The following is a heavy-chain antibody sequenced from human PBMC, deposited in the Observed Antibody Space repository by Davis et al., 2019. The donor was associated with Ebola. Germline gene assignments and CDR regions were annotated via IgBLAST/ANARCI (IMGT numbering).Heavy chain of an antibody. Sequence: PSETLSLTCAVYGGSFSGYYWSWIRQPPGKGLEWIGEINHSGSTNYNPSLKSRVTISVDTSKNQFSLKLSSVTAADTAVYYCARGYSSSWYYQGMDVWGQGTTVTVSS. D-gene: IGHD6-13*01. V-gene: IGHV4-34*01. CDR2: INHSGST. CDR3: ARGYSSSWYYQGMDV. CDR1: GGSFSGYY. J-gene: IGHJ6*02.